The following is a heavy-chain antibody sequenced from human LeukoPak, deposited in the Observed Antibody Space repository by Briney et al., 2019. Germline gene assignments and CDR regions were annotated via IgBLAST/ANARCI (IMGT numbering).Heavy chain of an antibody. V-gene: IGHV4-59*01. D-gene: IGHD6-13*01. CDR3: ARLLHPQSTSWFIDY. CDR2: IYYSGST. CDR1: GRSINTYY. Sequence: PSETLSLTCSVSGRSINTYYWTWIRQPPGKGLEWLGYIYYSGSTNYNPSLKSRVTILVDTSKNQFSLKLSSVTAADTAVYYCARLLHPQSTSWFIDYWGQGALVTASS. J-gene: IGHJ4*02.